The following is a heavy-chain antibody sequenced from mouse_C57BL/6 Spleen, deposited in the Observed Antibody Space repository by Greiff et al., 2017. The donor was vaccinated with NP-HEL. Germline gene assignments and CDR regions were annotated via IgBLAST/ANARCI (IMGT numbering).Heavy chain of an antibody. D-gene: IGHD3-1*01. J-gene: IGHJ4*01. CDR1: GFNIKDYY. Sequence: EVQLQQSGAELVKPGASVKLSCTASGFNIKDYYMHWVKQRTEQGLEWIGRIDPEDGETKYAPKFKGKATITADTSSNTAYLQRSSLTSEDTAVYYCARPSRGYYAMDYWGQGTSVTVSS. V-gene: IGHV14-2*01. CDR2: IDPEDGET. CDR3: ARPSRGYYAMDY.